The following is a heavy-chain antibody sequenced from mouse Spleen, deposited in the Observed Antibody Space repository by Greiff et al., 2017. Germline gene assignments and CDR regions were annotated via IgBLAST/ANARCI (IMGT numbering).Heavy chain of an antibody. V-gene: IGHV5-9-3*01. D-gene: IGHD3-2*01. CDR3: ARQDSSGYVLDY. CDR2: ISSGGSYT. Sequence: EVKLVESGGGLVKPGGSLKLSCAASGFTFSSYAMSWVRQTPEKRLEWVATISSGGSYTYYPDSVKGRFTISRDNAKNTLYLQMSSLRSEDTAMYYCARQDSSGYVLDYWGQGTTLTVSS. CDR1: GFTFSSYA. J-gene: IGHJ2*01.